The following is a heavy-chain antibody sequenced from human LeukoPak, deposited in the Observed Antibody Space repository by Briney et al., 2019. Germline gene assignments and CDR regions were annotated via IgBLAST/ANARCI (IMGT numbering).Heavy chain of an antibody. Sequence: PSGGSLRLSCAASGFTFSSYAMNWVRQLPGKRLEWVAYVSGSGSTVYYADSVKGRFTVSRDNGKSSLYLQMNSLRVEDTALYYCVRQFASWGQGTLVTVSS. CDR3: VRQFAS. J-gene: IGHJ4*02. V-gene: IGHV3-48*01. CDR1: GFTFSSYA. CDR2: VSGSGSTV.